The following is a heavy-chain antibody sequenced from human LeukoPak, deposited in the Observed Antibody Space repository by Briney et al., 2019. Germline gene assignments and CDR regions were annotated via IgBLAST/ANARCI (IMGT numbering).Heavy chain of an antibody. Sequence: GASVKVSCKASGYTFTSYGISWVRQAPGQGLEWMGWICAYNGNTNYAQKLQGRVTMTTDTSTSTAYMELRSLRSDDTAVYYCARDRHPLQDIVVVPAALWGQGTLVAVSS. CDR2: ICAYNGNT. V-gene: IGHV1-18*01. J-gene: IGHJ4*02. D-gene: IGHD2-2*01. CDR3: ARDRHPLQDIVVVPAAL. CDR1: GYTFTSYG.